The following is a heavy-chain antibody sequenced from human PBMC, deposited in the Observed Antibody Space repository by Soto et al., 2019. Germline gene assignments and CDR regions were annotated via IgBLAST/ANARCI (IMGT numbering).Heavy chain of an antibody. J-gene: IGHJ4*02. Sequence: AGGSLRLSCATSGFTFNTYWMSWVRQAPGKGLEWVANIKEDGSDKYYVDSVKGRFTISRDNAKNLLYLQMNSLGAGDTAMYYCARFTRGSSGDYWGQGTLVTVSS. V-gene: IGHV3-7*01. CDR2: IKEDGSDK. CDR1: GFTFNTYW. D-gene: IGHD6-25*01. CDR3: ARFTRGSSGDY.